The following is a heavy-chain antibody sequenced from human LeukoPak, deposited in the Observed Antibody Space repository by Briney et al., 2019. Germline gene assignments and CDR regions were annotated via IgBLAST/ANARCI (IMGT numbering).Heavy chain of an antibody. CDR2: ILYDGSNK. CDR1: GVSSFSYG. Sequence: GGCLRLSSAASGVSSFSYGMHWVRQDPRKRVGWGAVILYDGSNKYYADSLKGRFTISRDNSKNTLNLQMNSLRAEDTAVYYCAKDLDYASSVYPYGWGQGTLVTVSS. V-gene: IGHV3-30*18. CDR3: AKDLDYASSVYPYG. D-gene: IGHD3-22*01. J-gene: IGHJ4*02.